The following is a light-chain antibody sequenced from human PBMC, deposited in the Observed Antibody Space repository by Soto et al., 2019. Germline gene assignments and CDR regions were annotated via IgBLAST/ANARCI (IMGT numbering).Light chain of an antibody. CDR1: QTISHW. CDR2: DAS. Sequence: DIQMTQSPSSLSASVGDRVTITCRASQTISHWLAWYQQKPGKAPKLLIYDASTLESGVPSRFSGSASGTEFTLTISSLQPDDFATYYCQQHNNFSQTFGLGTKVEIK. V-gene: IGKV1-5*01. J-gene: IGKJ1*01. CDR3: QQHNNFSQT.